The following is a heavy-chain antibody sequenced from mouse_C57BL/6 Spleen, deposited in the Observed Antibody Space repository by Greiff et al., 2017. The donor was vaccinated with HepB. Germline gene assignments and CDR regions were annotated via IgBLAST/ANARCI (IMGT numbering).Heavy chain of an antibody. V-gene: IGHV1-80*01. CDR1: GYAFSSYW. D-gene: IGHD1-1*01. CDR3: ASSGVSYGSGAMDY. CDR2: IYPGDGDT. Sequence: VQLQQSGAELVKPGASVKISCKASGYAFSSYWMNWVKQRPGKGLEWIGQIYPGDGDTNYNGKFKGKATLTADKSSSTAYMQLSSLTSEDSAVYFCASSGVSYGSGAMDYWGQGTSVTVSS. J-gene: IGHJ4*01.